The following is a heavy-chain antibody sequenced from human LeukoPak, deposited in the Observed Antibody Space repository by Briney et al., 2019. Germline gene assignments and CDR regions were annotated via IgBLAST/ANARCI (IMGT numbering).Heavy chain of an antibody. CDR2: INGDGTKT. V-gene: IGHV3-74*01. Sequence: GGSLRLSCAGSGFIFSSNWMYWVRQAPGKGLVWVSRINGDGTKTNYADSVKGRFTVSRDNAKNTLFLQMNSVRAEDTAVYYCAREGPLDYWGQGTLVTVSS. CDR1: GFIFSSNW. CDR3: AREGPLDY. J-gene: IGHJ4*02.